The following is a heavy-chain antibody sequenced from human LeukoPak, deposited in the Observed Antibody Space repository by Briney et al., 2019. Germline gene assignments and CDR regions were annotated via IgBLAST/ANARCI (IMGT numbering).Heavy chain of an antibody. J-gene: IGHJ4*02. Sequence: PSETLSLTCTVSGGSISSSSYYWGWIRQPPGKGLEWIGSIYYSGSTYYNPSLKSRVTISVDTSKNQFSLKLSSVTAADTAAYYCATLTRSVVVAATPFFDYWGQGTLVTVSS. V-gene: IGHV4-39*01. CDR3: ATLTRSVVVAATPFFDY. D-gene: IGHD2-15*01. CDR2: IYYSGST. CDR1: GGSISSSSYY.